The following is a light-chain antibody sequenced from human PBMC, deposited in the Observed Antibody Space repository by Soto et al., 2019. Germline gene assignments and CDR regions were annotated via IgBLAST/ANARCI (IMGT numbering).Light chain of an antibody. CDR2: DAS. CDR1: QSVSSD. Sequence: EIVMTQSPATLSVSPGERATLSCRASQSVSSDLAWYQQKPGQAPRLLIYDASNRATGIPARFNGSGSGTDFTLTISRLEPEDFAVYYCQQYGSSPWTFGQGTRLEIK. CDR3: QQYGSSPWT. J-gene: IGKJ5*01. V-gene: IGKV3-20*01.